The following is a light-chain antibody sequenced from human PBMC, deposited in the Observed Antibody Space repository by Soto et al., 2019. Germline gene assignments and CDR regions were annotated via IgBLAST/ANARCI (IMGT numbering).Light chain of an antibody. CDR3: QQYNNWPLT. J-gene: IGKJ4*01. V-gene: IGKV3D-15*01. CDR2: DAS. CDR1: QGVGND. Sequence: IVMTQSPATLSVSPGDRTTISCRASQGVGNDLAWYQQKPGQPPRLLIYDASTRDTGIPARFSGSQSGTEFTLTISSLLSEDFAVYSCQQYNNWPLTFGGGTKVEIK.